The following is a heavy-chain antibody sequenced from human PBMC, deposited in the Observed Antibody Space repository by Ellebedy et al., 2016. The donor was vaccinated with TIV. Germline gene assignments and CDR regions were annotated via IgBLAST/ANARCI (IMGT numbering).Heavy chain of an antibody. CDR2: INTKSGGT. D-gene: IGHD4-11*01. Sequence: AASVKVSCKASGYTFSDFYIHWVRQAPGQGLEWMGWINTKSGGTLNAQKFQGRVTLTRDTSMSTAYMDLSGLRSDDTAVYYCARVDSWRTDFWGQGTLVTVSS. CDR3: ARVDSWRTDF. J-gene: IGHJ4*02. V-gene: IGHV1-2*02. CDR1: GYTFSDFY.